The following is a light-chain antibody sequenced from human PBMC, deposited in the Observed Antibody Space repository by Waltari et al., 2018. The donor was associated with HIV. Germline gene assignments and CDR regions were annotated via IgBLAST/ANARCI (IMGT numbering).Light chain of an antibody. V-gene: IGLV2-8*01. J-gene: IGLJ2*01. CDR1: SSDVGAYNY. Sequence: QSALAQPPSASGSAGQSVTISCTGTSSDVGAYNYVSWYQQHPGKSPRLIIYDVTKRPSRVPDRFSGSKSGNTASLTVSGLQGEDEADYYCSSYADSDTPVVFGGGTKLTVL. CDR2: DVT. CDR3: SSYADSDTPVV.